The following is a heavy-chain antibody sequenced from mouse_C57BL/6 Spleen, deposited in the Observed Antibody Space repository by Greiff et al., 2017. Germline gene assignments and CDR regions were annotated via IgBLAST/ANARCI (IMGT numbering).Heavy chain of an antibody. CDR3: ARDPWTGFAY. V-gene: IGHV5-4*01. J-gene: IGHJ3*01. Sequence: EVQLVESGGGLVKPGGSLKLSCAASGFTFSSYAMSWVRQTPEKRLEWVATISDGGSYTYYPDNVKGRFTISRDNAKNNLYLQLSHLKSEDTAMYYCARDPWTGFAYWGQGTLVTVSA. CDR2: ISDGGSYT. CDR1: GFTFSSYA.